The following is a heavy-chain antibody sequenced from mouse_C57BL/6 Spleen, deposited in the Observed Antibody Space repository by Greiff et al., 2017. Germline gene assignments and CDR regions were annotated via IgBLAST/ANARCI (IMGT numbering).Heavy chain of an antibody. CDR2: INPGSGGT. CDR1: GYAFTNYL. CDR3: ARREELLYAMDY. V-gene: IGHV1-54*01. J-gene: IGHJ4*01. Sequence: VQLQQSGAELVRPGTSVKVSCKASGYAFTNYLIEWVKQRPGQGLEWIGVINPGSGGTNYNEKFKGKATLTADKSSSTAYLQLSSLTSEDSAVYFCARREELLYAMDYWGQGTSVTVSA.